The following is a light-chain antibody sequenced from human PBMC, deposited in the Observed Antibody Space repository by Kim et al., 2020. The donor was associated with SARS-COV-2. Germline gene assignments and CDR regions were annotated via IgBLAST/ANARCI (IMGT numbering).Light chain of an antibody. V-gene: IGLV1-44*01. Sequence: PGERVTISCSGSSSNIGSNSVNWYQQLPGTAPKLLIYSNNQRPAGVPDRFSGSKSGTSASLAISGLQSEDEADYYCAAWDDSSYVFGTGTKVTVL. J-gene: IGLJ1*01. CDR3: AAWDDSSYV. CDR1: SSNIGSNS. CDR2: SNN.